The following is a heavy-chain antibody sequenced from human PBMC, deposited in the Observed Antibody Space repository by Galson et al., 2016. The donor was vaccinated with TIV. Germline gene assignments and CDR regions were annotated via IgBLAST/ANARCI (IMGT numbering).Heavy chain of an antibody. CDR1: GFTCNNYA. D-gene: IGHD2-8*01. CDR3: TKTYHSLKGNRDLLMAFDV. CDR2: ISYDGKEK. V-gene: IGHV3-30*18. Sequence: SLRLSCAASGFTCNNYAIHWVRQAPGTVLEWVAAISYDGKEKYYADSLRGPFTISRDNSNSVYLRMDSLRPEDTATFYCTKTYHSLKGNRDLLMAFDVWGKGTMVIVAS. J-gene: IGHJ3*01.